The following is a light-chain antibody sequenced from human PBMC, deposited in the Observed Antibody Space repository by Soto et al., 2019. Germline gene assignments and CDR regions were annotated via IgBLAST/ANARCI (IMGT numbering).Light chain of an antibody. V-gene: IGKV3-20*01. CDR3: QQYDSSPRT. Sequence: EIVMTQSPATLSVSPGERATLSCRASQSLSSNLAWYQQKPGQAPRLLMYGASNRATGIPDRFSGTGSGTDFTLTISRLEPEDFAVYYCQQYDSSPRTFGQGTKVDIK. CDR1: QSLSSN. J-gene: IGKJ1*01. CDR2: GAS.